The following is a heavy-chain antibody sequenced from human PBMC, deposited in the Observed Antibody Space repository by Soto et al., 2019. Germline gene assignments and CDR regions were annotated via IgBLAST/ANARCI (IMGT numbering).Heavy chain of an antibody. J-gene: IGHJ3*02. Sequence: GGSLRLSCAASGFTFSSYAMSWVRQAPGKGLEWVSAISGSDGSTDYADSVKGRFNISRDISKNTMYLQMNSLRAEDTSVYDCAKDTSIAARPTDAFDIWGQGTMVTVSS. CDR3: AKDTSIAARPTDAFDI. D-gene: IGHD6-6*01. V-gene: IGHV3-23*01. CDR2: ISGSDGST. CDR1: GFTFSSYA.